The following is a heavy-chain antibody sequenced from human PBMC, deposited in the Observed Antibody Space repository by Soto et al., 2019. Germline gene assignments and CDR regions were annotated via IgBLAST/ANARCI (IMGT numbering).Heavy chain of an antibody. CDR3: TTEDPGCSEVAGTYYFCGMDV. CDR1: YVTFRNPG. Sequence: RVRYAAAYVTFRNPGGHRILKKPGKGLEWVGRIKSKTDGGTTDYAAPVKGRFTISRDDSKNTLYLQMNSLKTEDTAVYYCTTEDPGCSEVAGTYYFCGMDVWGQGTTVT. V-gene: IGHV3-15*07. D-gene: IGHD6-19*01. J-gene: IGHJ6*02. CDR2: IKSKTDGGTT.